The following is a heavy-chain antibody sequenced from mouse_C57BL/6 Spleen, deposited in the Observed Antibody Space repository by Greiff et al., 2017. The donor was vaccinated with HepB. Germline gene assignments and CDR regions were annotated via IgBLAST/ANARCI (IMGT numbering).Heavy chain of an antibody. CDR1: GFTFSDYG. D-gene: IGHD1-1*01. V-gene: IGHV5-17*01. CDR2: ISSGSSTI. J-gene: IGHJ2*01. CDR3: ARVGYGSSPYYFDY. Sequence: EVHLVESGGGLVKPGGSLKLSCAASGFTFSDYGMHWVRQAPEKGLEWVAYISSGSSTIYYADTVKGRFTISRDNAKNTLFLQMTSLRSEDTAMYYCARVGYGSSPYYFDYWGQGTTLTVSS.